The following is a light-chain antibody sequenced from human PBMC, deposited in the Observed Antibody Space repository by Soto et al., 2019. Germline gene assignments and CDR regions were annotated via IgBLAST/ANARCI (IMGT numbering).Light chain of an antibody. V-gene: IGKV1-5*01. CDR3: QHYNTQSIT. Sequence: DIQLIQSPATLSASVGDRITITCRASENIFKFLAWYQQRSGRAPNLLIYAASDLETGVHSRFSGSGSGTEFTLTIDSLQPDDSATYYSQHYNTQSITFGGGTKVDVK. CDR2: AAS. J-gene: IGKJ4*01. CDR1: ENIFKF.